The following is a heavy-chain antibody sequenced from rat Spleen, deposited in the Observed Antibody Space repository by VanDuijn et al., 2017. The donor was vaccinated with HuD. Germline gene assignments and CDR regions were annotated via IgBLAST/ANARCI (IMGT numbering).Heavy chain of an antibody. CDR1: GLSLTSNS. Sequence: QVQLKESGPGLVQPSQTLSLTCTVSGLSLTSNSVSWIRQPPGKGLEWMGVIWGNGNTNYNSALKSRLSISRDTSKSQVFLKMNSLQSEDTAMYFCATNPHYDWYFDFWGPGTMVTVSS. D-gene: IGHD3-4*01. J-gene: IGHJ1*01. V-gene: IGHV2-47*01. CDR3: ATNPHYDWYFDF. CDR2: IWGNGNT.